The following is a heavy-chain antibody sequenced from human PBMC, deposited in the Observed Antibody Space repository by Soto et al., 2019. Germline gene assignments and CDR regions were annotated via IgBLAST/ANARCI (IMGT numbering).Heavy chain of an antibody. J-gene: IGHJ5*02. CDR2: IIPILGIA. CDR1: GRPFSSYS. CDR3: ARDHSSTSPWFGELLLDNNWFDP. D-gene: IGHD3-10*01. Sequence: SVKVSCKASGRPFSSYSISWVRQAPGQGLEWVGRIIPILGIANYAQKFQGRVTITADKSTSTAYMELSSLRSEDTAVYYCARDHSSTSPWFGELLLDNNWFDPWGQGTLVTVSS. V-gene: IGHV1-69*04.